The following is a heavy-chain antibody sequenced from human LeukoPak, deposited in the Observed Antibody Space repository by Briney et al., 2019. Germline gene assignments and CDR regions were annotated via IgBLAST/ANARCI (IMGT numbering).Heavy chain of an antibody. D-gene: IGHD7-27*01. CDR1: GGTFSSYA. CDR3: AREKNRGYYFDY. J-gene: IGHJ4*02. Sequence: SVKVSCKASGGTFSSYAISWVPQAPGQGLEWMGRIIPIFGTANYAQKFQGRVTITTDESTSTAYMELSSLRSEDTAVYYCAREKNRGYYFDYWGQGTLVTVSS. V-gene: IGHV1-69*05. CDR2: IIPIFGTA.